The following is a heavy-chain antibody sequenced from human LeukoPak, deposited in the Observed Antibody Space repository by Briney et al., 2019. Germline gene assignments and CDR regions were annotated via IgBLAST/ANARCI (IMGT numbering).Heavy chain of an antibody. CDR2: IYYTGGT. V-gene: IGHV4-31*03. J-gene: IGHJ5*02. Sequence: SETLSPTCTVSGGSFSSGGYYWTWIRQHPGKGLEWIGYIYYTGGTYYNPSLKSRVTISMDTSRNQFSLMLSSVTAADTAVYYCAKDRAGFCSGGSCYTTFDPWGQGTLVTVSS. CDR1: GGSFSSGGYY. CDR3: AKDRAGFCSGGSCYTTFDP. D-gene: IGHD2-15*01.